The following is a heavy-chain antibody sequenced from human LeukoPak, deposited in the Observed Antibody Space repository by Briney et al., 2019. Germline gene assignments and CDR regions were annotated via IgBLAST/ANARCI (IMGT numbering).Heavy chain of an antibody. D-gene: IGHD3-9*01. J-gene: IGHJ5*02. V-gene: IGHV3-48*03. CDR1: GFTFSSYE. Sequence: GGSLRLSCAASGFTFSSYEMNWVRQAPGKGLEWVSYISRSGNTIYYADSVKGRFTISRDNAKNSLYLQMNSLRAEDTAVYYCARAGGVGRYFDWLHSVSVWFDPWGQGTLVTVSS. CDR3: ARAGGVGRYFDWLHSVSVWFDP. CDR2: ISRSGNTI.